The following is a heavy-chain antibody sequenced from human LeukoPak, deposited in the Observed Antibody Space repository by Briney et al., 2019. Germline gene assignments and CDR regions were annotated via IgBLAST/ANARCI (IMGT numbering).Heavy chain of an antibody. Sequence: GGSLRLSCAASGFTFSSYWMSWVRQAPGKGLEWVANIKQDGSEKYYVDSVKGRFIISRDNAKNSLYLQMNSLRAEDTAVYYCAKDHWTYSDILTGYYYYYYMDVWGKGTTVTVSS. CDR3: AKDHWTYSDILTGYYYYYYMDV. CDR2: IKQDGSEK. J-gene: IGHJ6*03. D-gene: IGHD3-9*01. V-gene: IGHV3-7*03. CDR1: GFTFSSYW.